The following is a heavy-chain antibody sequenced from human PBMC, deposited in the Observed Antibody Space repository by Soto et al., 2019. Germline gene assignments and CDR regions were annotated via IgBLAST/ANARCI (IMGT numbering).Heavy chain of an antibody. CDR3: AATGPYYDSSGYD. Sequence: QLQLQESGPGLVKPSETLSLTCTVSGGSISSSSYYWGWIRQPPGKGLEWIGSIYYSGSTYYNPSLKSRVTISVDTSKSQFSRKLSAVTAADTAVYYCAATGPYYDSSGYDWGQGTLVTVSS. V-gene: IGHV4-39*01. CDR2: IYYSGST. CDR1: GGSISSSSYY. D-gene: IGHD3-22*01. J-gene: IGHJ4*02.